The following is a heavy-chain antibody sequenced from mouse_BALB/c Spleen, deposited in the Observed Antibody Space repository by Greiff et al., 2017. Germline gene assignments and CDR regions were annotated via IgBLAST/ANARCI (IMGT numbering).Heavy chain of an antibody. CDR3: TRERGNYFDY. CDR2: INPSNGGT. V-gene: IGHV1S81*02. Sequence: VQLQQPGAELVKPGASVKLSCKASGYTFTSYYMYWVKQRPGQGLEWIGGINPSNGGTNFNEKFKSKATLTVDKSSSTAYMQLSSLTSEDSAVYYCTRERGNYFDYWGQGTTLTVSS. CDR1: GYTFTSYY. J-gene: IGHJ2*01.